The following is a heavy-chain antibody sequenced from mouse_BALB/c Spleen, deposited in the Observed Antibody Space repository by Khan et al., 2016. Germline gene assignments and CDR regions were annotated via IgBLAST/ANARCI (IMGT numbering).Heavy chain of an antibody. CDR2: IDPENGDT. CDR3: NAIFYGNDVYFDY. CDR1: VFNIKDYY. Sequence: EVQLQESGAELVRSGASVKLSCTASVFNIKDYYMHWVKQRPEQGLEWIGWIDPENGDTEYAPKFQGKATMTADTSSNAAYLQFSSLTSEDSAVYYSNAIFYGNDVYFDYWGQGTTLTVSS. V-gene: IGHV14-4*02. D-gene: IGHD2-2*01. J-gene: IGHJ2*01.